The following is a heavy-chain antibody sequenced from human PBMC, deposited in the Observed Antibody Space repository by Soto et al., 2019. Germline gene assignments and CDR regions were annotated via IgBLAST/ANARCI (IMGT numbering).Heavy chain of an antibody. Sequence: QVQLVQSGAEVKKPGSSVKVSCKASGGTFSSYAISWVRQAPGQGLEWMGGIIPIFGTANYAQKFQGRVTITADKSTSTAYMELSSRRSEDTAVYYCARGGNIVVVPAATGDWFDPWGQGTLVTVSS. CDR2: IIPIFGTA. J-gene: IGHJ5*02. D-gene: IGHD2-2*01. V-gene: IGHV1-69*06. CDR1: GGTFSSYA. CDR3: ARGGNIVVVPAATGDWFDP.